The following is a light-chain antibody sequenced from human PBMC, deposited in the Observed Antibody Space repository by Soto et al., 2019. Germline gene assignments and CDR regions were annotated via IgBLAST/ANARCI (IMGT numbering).Light chain of an antibody. Sequence: QSVLTQAPSASGTPGQRVAISCSGSSSDIGSNTVNWYQHLPGTAPKLLIFNNDQRPSGVPDRFSGSKSGASASLAISGLQSEDEADYYCAAWDDSLNGPVFGGGTKLTVL. CDR2: NND. CDR1: SSDIGSNT. CDR3: AAWDDSLNGPV. J-gene: IGLJ2*01. V-gene: IGLV1-44*01.